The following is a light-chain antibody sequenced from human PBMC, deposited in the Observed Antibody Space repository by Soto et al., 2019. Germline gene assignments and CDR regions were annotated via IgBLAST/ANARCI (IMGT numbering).Light chain of an antibody. CDR1: QGISNY. V-gene: IGKV1-27*01. J-gene: IGKJ5*01. Sequence: DIQMTQAPSSLSASVLYRVSITCRASQGISNYLAWYQQKPGKVPKLLIYAASTLQSGVPSRFSGSGSGTDFTLTISSLQPEDVAAYYCQKYNSARTFGQGTRWRL. CDR2: AAS. CDR3: QKYNSART.